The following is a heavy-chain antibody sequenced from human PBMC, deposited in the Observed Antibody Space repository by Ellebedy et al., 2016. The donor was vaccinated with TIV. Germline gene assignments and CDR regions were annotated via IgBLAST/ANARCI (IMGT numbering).Heavy chain of an antibody. CDR2: IWYDGSKT. V-gene: IGHV3-33*01. Sequence: GGSLRLSCAASGFTFSIHGMHWVRQVPGKGLHWVAVIWYDGSKTYYAGSAQGRFTISRDDSKNTLYLQMNSLSAEDTAFYYCASNLGGSYTVWGQGTLVTVSS. J-gene: IGHJ4*02. D-gene: IGHD3-10*01. CDR3: ASNLGGSYTV. CDR1: GFTFSIHG.